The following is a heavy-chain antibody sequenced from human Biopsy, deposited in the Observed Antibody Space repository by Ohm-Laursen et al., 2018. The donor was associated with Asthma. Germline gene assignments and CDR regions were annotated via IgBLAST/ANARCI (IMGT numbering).Heavy chain of an antibody. CDR1: GGTFSTFA. D-gene: IGHD6-19*01. Sequence: SVKVSCKALGGTFSTFAISWVRQAPGQGLEWLGGIMTVFGTTNYAQKFQGRVTITADESTSTAYMEVTSLRSEDPAIYYCARCQVGYSSGWSLLCKKIYYSGMDVWGQGTAVTVSS. J-gene: IGHJ6*02. CDR3: ARCQVGYSSGWSLLCKKIYYSGMDV. CDR2: IMTVFGTT. V-gene: IGHV1-69*13.